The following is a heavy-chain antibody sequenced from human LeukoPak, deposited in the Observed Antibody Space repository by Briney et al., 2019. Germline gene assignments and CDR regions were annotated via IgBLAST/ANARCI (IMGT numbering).Heavy chain of an antibody. V-gene: IGHV4-4*02. Sequence: ASETLSLTCTMSGDSISNSMLWSWVRRPPGKGLEWVGEKYRSGTTNYNPYLKSRVTISTDNSKNQVSLELNSVTAADTAVYFCARLKDFTGKEYYFFDLWGRGTLVTVSS. J-gene: IGHJ2*01. CDR1: GDSISNSML. CDR2: KYRSGTT. CDR3: ARLKDFTGKEYYFFDL. D-gene: IGHD2/OR15-2a*01.